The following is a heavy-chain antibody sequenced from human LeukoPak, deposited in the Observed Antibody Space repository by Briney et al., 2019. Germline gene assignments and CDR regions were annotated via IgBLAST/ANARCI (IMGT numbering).Heavy chain of an antibody. CDR1: GFSLTTSGVG. V-gene: IGHV2-5*02. J-gene: IGHJ4*02. D-gene: IGHD6-13*01. Sequence: SGPTLVNPTQTLTLTCTFSGFSLTTSGVGVGWIRQPPGKALEWLAASYWDDDKRYSPSLKSRLTIMKDTSKNQVVLIMTNMDPVDTATYYCAQRPRPRPAAGNYFDYWGQGILVTVSS. CDR3: AQRPRPRPAAGNYFDY. CDR2: SYWDDDK.